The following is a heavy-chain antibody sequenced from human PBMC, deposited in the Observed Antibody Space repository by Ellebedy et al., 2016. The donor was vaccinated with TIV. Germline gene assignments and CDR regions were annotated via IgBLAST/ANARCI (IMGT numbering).Heavy chain of an antibody. D-gene: IGHD5-12*01. CDR3: ARGGGSGYDPFDY. Sequence: GSLRLSCTVSGGSISSYYWSWIRQPPGKGLEWIGEINHSGSTNYNPSLKSRVTISVDTSKNQFSLKLSSVTAADTAVYYCARGGGSGYDPFDYWGQGTLVTVSS. V-gene: IGHV4-59*12. CDR1: GGSISSYY. CDR2: INHSGST. J-gene: IGHJ4*02.